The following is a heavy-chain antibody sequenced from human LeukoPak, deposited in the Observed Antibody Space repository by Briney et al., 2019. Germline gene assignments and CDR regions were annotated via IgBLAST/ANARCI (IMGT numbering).Heavy chain of an antibody. CDR3: ARVAGIAAADYYYYGMDV. V-gene: IGHV4-34*01. CDR1: GGSMSPYH. Sequence: SETLSLTCTVSGGSMSPYHWGWIRQPPGKGLEWIGEINHSGSTNYNPSLKSRVTISVDTSKNQFSLKLSSVTAADTAVYYCARVAGIAAADYYYYGMDVWGQGTTVTVSS. D-gene: IGHD6-13*01. J-gene: IGHJ6*02. CDR2: INHSGST.